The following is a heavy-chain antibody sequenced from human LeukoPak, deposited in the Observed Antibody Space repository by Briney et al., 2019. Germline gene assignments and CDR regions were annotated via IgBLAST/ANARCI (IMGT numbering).Heavy chain of an antibody. D-gene: IGHD3-10*01. Sequence: GGSLRLSCAASGFTFSSYWMSWVRQAPGKGLEWVANIKQDGSEKYYVDSVKGRFTISRDNAKNSLYLQMNSLRAEDTAVYYCARWRRFFGAMFDPWGQGTLVTVSS. CDR3: ARWRRFFGAMFDP. CDR2: IKQDGSEK. CDR1: GFTFSSYW. V-gene: IGHV3-7*03. J-gene: IGHJ5*02.